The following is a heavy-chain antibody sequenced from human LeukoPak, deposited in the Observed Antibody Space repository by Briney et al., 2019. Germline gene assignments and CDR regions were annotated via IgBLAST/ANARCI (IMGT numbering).Heavy chain of an antibody. CDR2: VSYTGKT. D-gene: IGHD3-10*01. J-gene: IGHJ4*02. CDR3: ARGVDYYGV. Sequence: PSETLSLTCTVSGASINSTDYYWSWIRRSPGKGLEYIGFVSYTGKTSYNPSLKDRVTMSVDTSKNQFSLNLRPVTAADTAVYYCARGVDYYGVWGQGTLVTVSS. CDR1: GASINSTDYY. V-gene: IGHV4-30-4*01.